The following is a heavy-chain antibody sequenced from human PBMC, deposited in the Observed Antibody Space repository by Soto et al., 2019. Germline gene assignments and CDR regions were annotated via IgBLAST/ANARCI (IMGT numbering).Heavy chain of an antibody. Sequence: QVQLVQSGAELKKPGSSVRVSCNVSGGSFSDYAISWVRQAPGQGLEWVGGIIPMLGTPNYAPELQGRVTITADASTSTVYMELSSLRSEDTAVYYCARDPQKYYDLGVDVWGQGTTVIVSS. V-gene: IGHV1-69*01. CDR2: IIPMLGTP. D-gene: IGHD3-3*01. CDR1: GGSFSDYA. CDR3: ARDPQKYYDLGVDV. J-gene: IGHJ6*02.